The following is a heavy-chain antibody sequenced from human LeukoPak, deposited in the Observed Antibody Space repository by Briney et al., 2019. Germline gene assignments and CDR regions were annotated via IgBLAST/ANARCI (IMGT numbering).Heavy chain of an antibody. CDR3: ARHEDRNWYFDH. V-gene: IGHV4-39*01. CDR1: GGSISSSYYY. CDR2: IYYSGST. Sequence: SETLSLTCTVSGGSISSSYYYWGWIRQPPGKGLEWIGTIYYSGSTYYNPSLKSRVTISVDTSANQFSLKLSSVTAPDTAVYYCARHEDRNWYFDHWGQGTLVTVSS. D-gene: IGHD1-1*01. J-gene: IGHJ4*02.